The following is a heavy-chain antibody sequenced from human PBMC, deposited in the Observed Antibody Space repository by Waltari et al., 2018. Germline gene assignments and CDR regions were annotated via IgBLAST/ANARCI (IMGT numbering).Heavy chain of an antibody. V-gene: IGHV4-39*07. D-gene: IGHD1-26*01. CDR3: ARDRSGTINSFDP. CDR1: RDSVSSVPYF. Sequence: QLQLQESGPRLVQPAETLSLPCTVSRDSVSSVPYFWAWIRQPPGKGLEWLGSMFYSGTTYHNSSLKSRVTISVDTSKNQVSLQLKSVTAADTAVYFCARDRSGTINSFDPWGRGTLVTVSS. CDR2: MFYSGTT. J-gene: IGHJ5*02.